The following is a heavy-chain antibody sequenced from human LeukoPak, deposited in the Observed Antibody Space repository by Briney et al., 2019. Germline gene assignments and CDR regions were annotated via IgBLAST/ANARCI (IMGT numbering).Heavy chain of an antibody. CDR3: ARAQWRTYSYYYMDV. D-gene: IGHD6-19*01. J-gene: IGHJ6*03. Sequence: GSLRLSCAASGFTVSFNYMSWVRQAPGKGLEWISVIYSGGSTYYADSVKGQFTISRDDSKNTLYLQMNSLRAEDTAIYYCARAQWRTYSYYYMDVWGKGTTVTVSS. V-gene: IGHV3-53*01. CDR2: IYSGGST. CDR1: GFTVSFNY.